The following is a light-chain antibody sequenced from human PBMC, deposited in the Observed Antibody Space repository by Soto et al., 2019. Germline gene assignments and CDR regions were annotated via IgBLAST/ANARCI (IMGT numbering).Light chain of an antibody. Sequence: DIVMTQSPLSLYVTPAESASISCRSSQSLLHSNGFHYLDWYLQKPGQSPQLSIYLRSNRASGVPDRFSDSGSGTDFTLKINRVEADDVGVYYCIQDRQTPHTFRQGTKLEIK. J-gene: IGKJ2*01. CDR2: LRS. CDR1: QSLLHSNGFHY. CDR3: IQDRQTPHT. V-gene: IGKV2-28*01.